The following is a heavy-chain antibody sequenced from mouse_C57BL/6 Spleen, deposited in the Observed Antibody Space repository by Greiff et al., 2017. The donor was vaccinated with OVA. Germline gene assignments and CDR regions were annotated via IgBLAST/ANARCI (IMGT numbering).Heavy chain of an antibody. J-gene: IGHJ1*03. V-gene: IGHV5-4*03. Sequence: DVKLVESGGGLVKPGGSLKLSCAASGFTFSSYAMSWVRQTPEKRLEWVATISDGGSYTYYPDNVKGRFTISRDNAKNNLYLQMSHLKSEDTAMYYCARGIYYYGSSPWYFDVWGTGTTVTVSS. CDR2: ISDGGSYT. CDR1: GFTFSSYA. CDR3: ARGIYYYGSSPWYFDV. D-gene: IGHD1-1*01.